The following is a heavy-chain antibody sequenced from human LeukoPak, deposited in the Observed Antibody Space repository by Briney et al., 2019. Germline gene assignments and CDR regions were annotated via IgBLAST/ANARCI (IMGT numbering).Heavy chain of an antibody. CDR3: AKGLATTTSYGNWFAP. J-gene: IGHJ5*02. D-gene: IGHD1-26*01. Sequence: GRPLRLSCGASGFTFGTYAMHWVRQTPDKGLEWVAFISSDGSKENYADSVKGRFTISRDNSKNTLYLRMNNLTPEDTGVYYCAKGLATTTSYGNWFAPWGQGTLVTVSS. CDR2: ISSDGSKE. CDR1: GFTFGTYA. V-gene: IGHV3-30*18.